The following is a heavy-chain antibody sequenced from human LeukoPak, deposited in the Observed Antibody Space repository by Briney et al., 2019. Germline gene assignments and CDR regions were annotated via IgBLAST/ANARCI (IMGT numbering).Heavy chain of an antibody. J-gene: IGHJ5*02. D-gene: IGHD1-26*01. CDR2: HAKKDNGSATAT. CDR3: TRDSGTYNWFDP. V-gene: IGHV3-73*01. Sequence: PVGPVILSCAASGFPFSVPAIHWLRQSSRQGQERISKHAKKDNGSATATAYAASVKGSFTISRDDSINTAYLQMKSLKTEDTALYYCTRDSGTYNWFDPWGQGTLVTVSS. CDR1: GFPFSVPA.